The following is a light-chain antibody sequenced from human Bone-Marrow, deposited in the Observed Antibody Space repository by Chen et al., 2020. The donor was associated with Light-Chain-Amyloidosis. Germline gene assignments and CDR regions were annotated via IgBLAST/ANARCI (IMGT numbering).Light chain of an antibody. CDR2: IND. J-gene: IGLJ3*02. CDR3: AAWDDSLKGWV. V-gene: IGLV1-44*01. Sequence: QSVLTQPPSASGTPGQRVTISCSGSSSNIGINTVNWYQQVPGTAPKLLIYINDRRPSGVPARCSGSRSGTSAPLAIRGLQSEDEADYYCAAWDDSLKGWVFGGGTKLTVL. CDR1: SSNIGINT.